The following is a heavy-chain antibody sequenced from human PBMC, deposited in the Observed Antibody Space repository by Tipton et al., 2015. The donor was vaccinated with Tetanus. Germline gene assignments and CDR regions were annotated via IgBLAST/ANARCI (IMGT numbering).Heavy chain of an antibody. CDR1: GYIFNNYW. CDR2: IYPGDSDT. CDR3: ARAHCTGGVCNFDF. V-gene: IGHV5-51*01. Sequence: QLVQSGGEVKKPGESLKISCKGSGYIFNNYWIGWVRQKPGKGLEWMGIIYPGDSDTRYSPSFQGQVTISVDKSINTAYLQWSSLKASDTSMFYCARAHCTGGVCNFDFWGQGARVTVAS. D-gene: IGHD2-8*02. J-gene: IGHJ4*02.